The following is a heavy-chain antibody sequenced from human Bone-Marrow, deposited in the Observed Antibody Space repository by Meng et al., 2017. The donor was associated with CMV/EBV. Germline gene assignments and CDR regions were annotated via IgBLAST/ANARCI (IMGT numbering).Heavy chain of an antibody. CDR2: ISGSGSGT. CDR1: GITFKFYA. V-gene: IGHV3-23*01. D-gene: IGHD2-2*01. J-gene: IGHJ6*02. CDR3: PKSSSTPGFFYGMDV. Sequence: GSLRLSCAASGITFKFYAMSWVRQAPGKGLEWVSGISGSGSGTYYADSVKGRFTISRDNSKNTLYLQMNSRRGEDTAVYYCPKSSSTPGFFYGMDVWGQGTTVTVSS.